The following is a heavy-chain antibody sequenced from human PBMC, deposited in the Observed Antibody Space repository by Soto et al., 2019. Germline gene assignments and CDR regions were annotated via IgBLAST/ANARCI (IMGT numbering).Heavy chain of an antibody. J-gene: IGHJ6*02. D-gene: IGHD4-4*01. Sequence: PSETLSLTCTVSGGSISSYYWSWIRQPPGKGLEWIGYIYYSGSTNYNPSLKSRVTISVDTSKNQFSLKLSSVTAADTAVYYCARRVGWLQSKYYYYGMDVWGQRTTVTVSS. CDR1: GGSISSYY. CDR2: IYYSGST. CDR3: ARRVGWLQSKYYYYGMDV. V-gene: IGHV4-59*01.